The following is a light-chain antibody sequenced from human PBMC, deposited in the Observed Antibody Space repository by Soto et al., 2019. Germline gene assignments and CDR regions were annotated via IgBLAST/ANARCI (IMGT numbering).Light chain of an antibody. CDR3: STWDDTLDAYV. CDR1: SSNIGDNP. V-gene: IGLV1-44*01. CDR2: NNN. J-gene: IGLJ1*01. Sequence: QSVLPQPPAASAPPGQRVTISCSGGSSNIGDNPVNWYQHLPGAAPTLLIYNNNQRPSGVPDRFSGSKSGASASLAISGLRSEDEADYYCSTWDDTLDAYVFGPGTKVTVL.